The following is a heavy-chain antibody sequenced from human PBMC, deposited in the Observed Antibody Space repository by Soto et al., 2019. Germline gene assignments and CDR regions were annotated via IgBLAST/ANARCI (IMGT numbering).Heavy chain of an antibody. V-gene: IGHV5-51*01. Sequence: PGESLKISCKASGSSFASQWIGWVRQVPGKGLEWMGVIFPGDSETRYSPSFQGQVTVSADKSITTAYLQWSSLKASDTAVYYCTKWPANGQSNFEHWGQGTQVTVYS. D-gene: IGHD5-12*01. CDR3: TKWPANGQSNFEH. J-gene: IGHJ4*02. CDR1: GSSFASQW. CDR2: IFPGDSET.